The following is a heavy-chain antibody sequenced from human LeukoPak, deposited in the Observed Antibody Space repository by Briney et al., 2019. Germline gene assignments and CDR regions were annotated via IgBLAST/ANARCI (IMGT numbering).Heavy chain of an antibody. V-gene: IGHV3-74*01. CDR3: AKEADCSSTSCYTYYFDY. CDR2: INSDGSST. CDR1: GFTFSSYW. Sequence: GGSLRLSCAASGFTFSSYWMHWVRQAPGKGLVWVSRINSDGSSTSYADSVKGRFTTSRDNAKNTLYLQMNSLRAEDTAVYYCAKEADCSSTSCYTYYFDYWGQGTLVTVSS. D-gene: IGHD2-2*01. J-gene: IGHJ4*02.